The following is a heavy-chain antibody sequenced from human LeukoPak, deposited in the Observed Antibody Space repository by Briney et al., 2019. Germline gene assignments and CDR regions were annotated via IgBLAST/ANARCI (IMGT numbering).Heavy chain of an antibody. CDR2: IIPIFGTA. Sequence: SSVKVSCKASGGTFSSYAISWVRQAPGQGLEWMGGIIPIFGTANYAQKFQGRVTMTTDTSTSTAYMGLRSLRSDDTAVYYCARNMIVVAVSATDYWGQGTLVTVSS. V-gene: IGHV1-69*05. J-gene: IGHJ4*02. CDR1: GGTFSSYA. CDR3: ARNMIVVAVSATDY. D-gene: IGHD3-22*01.